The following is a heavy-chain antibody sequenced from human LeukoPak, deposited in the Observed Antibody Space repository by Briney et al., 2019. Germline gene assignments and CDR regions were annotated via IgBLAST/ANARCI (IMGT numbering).Heavy chain of an antibody. V-gene: IGHV3-30-3*01. D-gene: IGHD3-10*01. J-gene: IGHJ3*02. CDR2: ISYDGSNK. CDR3: ATTKDLTMVRGVSPSAFDI. Sequence: GGSLRLSCAASGFTFSSYAMHWVRQAPGKGLEWVAVISYDGSNKYYADSVKGRFTISRDNAKNSLYLQMNSLRAEDTAVYYCATTKDLTMVRGVSPSAFDIWGQGTMVTVSS. CDR1: GFTFSSYA.